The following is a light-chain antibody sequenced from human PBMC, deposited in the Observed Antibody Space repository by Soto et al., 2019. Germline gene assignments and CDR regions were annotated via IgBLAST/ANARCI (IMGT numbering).Light chain of an antibody. CDR2: AAS. CDR3: QQYYSYPVA. CDR1: QGISSY. Sequence: AIRMTQSPSSLSASTGDRVTITCRANQGISSYLAWYQQKPGKAPKLLIYAASTLQSGVPSRFSGSGSGTDFTLTISCLQSEDFATYYCQQYYSYPVAFGQGTKVEIK. J-gene: IGKJ1*01. V-gene: IGKV1-8*01.